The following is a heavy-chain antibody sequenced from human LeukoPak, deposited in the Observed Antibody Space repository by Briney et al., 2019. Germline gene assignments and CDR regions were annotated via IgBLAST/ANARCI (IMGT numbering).Heavy chain of an antibody. CDR3: AREAGITIFGGYSRGWFDP. Sequence: TPSETLSLTCTVSGGSINSGSYYWSWIRQPAGKGLEWIGRLYTSGSTTYNPSLKSRVTISVDTSKNQFSLKLSSVTAADTAVYYCAREAGITIFGGYSRGWFDPWGQGTLVTVSS. CDR2: LYTSGST. D-gene: IGHD3-3*01. V-gene: IGHV4-61*02. J-gene: IGHJ5*02. CDR1: GGSINSGSYY.